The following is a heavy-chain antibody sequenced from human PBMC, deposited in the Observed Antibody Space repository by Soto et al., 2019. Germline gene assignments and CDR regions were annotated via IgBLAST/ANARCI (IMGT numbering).Heavy chain of an antibody. J-gene: IGHJ4*02. D-gene: IGHD1-26*01. CDR2: INPSGGST. Sequence: QVQLVQSGAEVKQPGASVKVSCKASGYSFTSCYIHWVRQAPGQGLEWMGIINPSGGSTSYAQKVQGRVTMTRDTSTSTVYMELSSLKSEDTAVYYCARADKGGSYWGQGTLVTVSS. CDR3: ARADKGGSY. CDR1: GYSFTSCY. V-gene: IGHV1-46*01.